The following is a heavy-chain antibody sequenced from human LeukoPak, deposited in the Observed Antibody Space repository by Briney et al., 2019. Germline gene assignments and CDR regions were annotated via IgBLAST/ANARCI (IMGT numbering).Heavy chain of an antibody. V-gene: IGHV1-69*13. CDR2: IIPIFGTA. CDR1: GGTFSSYA. J-gene: IGHJ6*03. D-gene: IGHD2-2*01. Sequence: SVKVSCKASGGTFSSYAISWVRQAPGQGLEWMGGIIPIFGTANYAQKFQGRVTITADESTSTAYMELSSLRPEDTAVYYCARTGDIVVVPAAIPRYYYYYYMDVWGKGTTVTVSS. CDR3: ARTGDIVVVPAAIPRYYYYYYMDV.